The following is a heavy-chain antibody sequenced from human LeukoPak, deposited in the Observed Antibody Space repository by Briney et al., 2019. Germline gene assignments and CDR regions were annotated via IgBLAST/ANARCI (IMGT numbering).Heavy chain of an antibody. V-gene: IGHV3-23*01. J-gene: IGHJ4*02. CDR1: GFTFSSYA. CDR3: SKDRAGRGLMGAGDY. CDR2: ISGSGST. Sequence: GGSLRLSCAASGFTFSSYAVSWVRQVPGKGLEWVSSISGSGSTYYADSVKGRFTTSRDNSKNTLYLQMNSLRAEDTAVYYCSKDRAGRGLMGAGDYWGQGTLVTVSS. D-gene: IGHD3-10*01.